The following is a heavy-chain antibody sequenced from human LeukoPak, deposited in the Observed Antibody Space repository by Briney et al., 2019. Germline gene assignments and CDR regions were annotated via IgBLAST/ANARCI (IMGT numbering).Heavy chain of an antibody. Sequence: SETLSLTCTVSGGSISSYYWSWIRQPPGKGLEWIGYIYYSGSTNYSPSLKSRVTIPVDTSKNQFSLKLSSVTAADTAVYYCARQNMVRGVNWFDPWGQGTLVTVSS. J-gene: IGHJ5*02. CDR1: GGSISSYY. D-gene: IGHD3-10*01. V-gene: IGHV4-59*08. CDR3: ARQNMVRGVNWFDP. CDR2: IYYSGST.